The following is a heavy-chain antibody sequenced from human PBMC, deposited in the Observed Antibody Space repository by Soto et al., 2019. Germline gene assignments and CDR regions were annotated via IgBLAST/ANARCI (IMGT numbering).Heavy chain of an antibody. CDR2: IDGGKT. J-gene: IGHJ4*02. D-gene: IGHD1-26*01. Sequence: EVQLVESGGALVEPGGSLRLSCAASGFTFNNARMSWVRQAPGKGLDWVGRIDGGKTDFAAPVEGRFTFSRNDSRNTLFLQVNSLKNEDPGIYYCTSNAAAKVGTLSYWGQGTLVTVSS. CDR3: TSNAAAKVGTLSY. CDR1: GFTFNNAR. V-gene: IGHV3-15*02.